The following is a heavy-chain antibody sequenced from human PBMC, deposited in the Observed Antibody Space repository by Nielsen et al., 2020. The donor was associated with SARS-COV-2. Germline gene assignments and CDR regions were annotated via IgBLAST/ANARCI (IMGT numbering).Heavy chain of an antibody. Sequence: ASVKVSCKASGYTFTSYYMHWVRQAPGQGLEWMGIINPSGGSTSYAQKFQGRVTITAEESTSTAYMELSSLRSEDTAVYYCARAPPVVIIRHDDAFDIWGQGTMVTVSS. CDR3: ARAPPVVIIRHDDAFDI. D-gene: IGHD3-3*01. CDR2: INPSGGST. CDR1: GYTFTSYY. V-gene: IGHV1-46*01. J-gene: IGHJ3*02.